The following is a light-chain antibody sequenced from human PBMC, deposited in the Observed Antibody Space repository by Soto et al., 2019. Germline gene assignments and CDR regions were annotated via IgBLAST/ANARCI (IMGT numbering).Light chain of an antibody. Sequence: DIQMTQSPSTLSASVGDRVTITCRASQSISSWLAWYQQKPGKAPKLLIYDASSLESGVPSRFSGSGSGTEFTLTISSLQPDDFATYYCKQYNSYPWTFGQGTKGEIK. V-gene: IGKV1-5*01. CDR1: QSISSW. CDR3: KQYNSYPWT. CDR2: DAS. J-gene: IGKJ1*01.